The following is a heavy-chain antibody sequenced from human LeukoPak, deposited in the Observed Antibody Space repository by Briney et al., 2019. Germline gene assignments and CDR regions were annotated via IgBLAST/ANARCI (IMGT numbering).Heavy chain of an antibody. CDR3: ARESRAPLVAAAGTVDY. D-gene: IGHD6-13*01. V-gene: IGHV4-4*02. CDR2: ISHSGST. Sequence: PSGTLSLTCAVSGGSISSTNWWSWVRQPPGKGLEWIGEISHSGSTNYNPSLKSRVTISVDKSKNQFSLKLSSVTAADTAVYYCARESRAPLVAAAGTVDYWGQGTLVTVSS. CDR1: GGSISSTNW. J-gene: IGHJ4*02.